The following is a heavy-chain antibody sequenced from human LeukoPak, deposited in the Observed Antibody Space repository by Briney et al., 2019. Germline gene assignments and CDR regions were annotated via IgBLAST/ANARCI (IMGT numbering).Heavy chain of an antibody. Sequence: GGSLRLSCAASGFTFSSYAMSWVRQAPGKGLEWVSAISGSGGSTYYADSVKGRFTISRDNSKNTLYLQMNSLRAEDTAVYYCARDGYCSGGSCSYYYYYGMDVWGQGTTVTVSS. J-gene: IGHJ6*02. CDR2: ISGSGGST. CDR1: GFTFSSYA. V-gene: IGHV3-23*01. CDR3: ARDGYCSGGSCSYYYYYGMDV. D-gene: IGHD2-15*01.